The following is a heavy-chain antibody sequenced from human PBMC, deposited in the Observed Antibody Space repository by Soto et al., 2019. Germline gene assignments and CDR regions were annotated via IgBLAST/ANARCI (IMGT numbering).Heavy chain of an antibody. CDR2: IYYSGST. CDR3: ARHRGPMVRGVITNWFDP. J-gene: IGHJ5*02. Sequence: SETLSLTCTVSGGSISSSYYWGWIRQPPGKGLEWIGSIYYSGSTYCNPSLKSRVTISVDTSKNQFPLKLSSVTAADTAVYYCARHRGPMVRGVITNWFDPWGQGTLVTVSS. CDR1: GGSISSSYY. D-gene: IGHD3-10*01. V-gene: IGHV4-39*01.